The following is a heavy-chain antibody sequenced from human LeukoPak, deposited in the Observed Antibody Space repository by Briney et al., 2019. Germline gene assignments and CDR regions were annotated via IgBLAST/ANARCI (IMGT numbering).Heavy chain of an antibody. J-gene: IGHJ5*02. Sequence: GGSLRLSCAASGFTFSSYAMSWVRQAPGKGLEWVSAISGSGGNTYYADSVKGRFTISRDNSKNTLYLQMNSLRAEDTAVYYCAKVSWASSGWYRMPNWFDPWGQGTLVTVSS. CDR2: ISGSGGNT. CDR1: GFTFSSYA. D-gene: IGHD6-19*01. CDR3: AKVSWASSGWYRMPNWFDP. V-gene: IGHV3-23*01.